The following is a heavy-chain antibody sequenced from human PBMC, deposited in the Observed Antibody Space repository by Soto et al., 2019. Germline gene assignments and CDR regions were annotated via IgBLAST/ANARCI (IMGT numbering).Heavy chain of an antibody. CDR1: GGSISSGDYY. CDR3: ARARIQVGPHYYSGMDF. V-gene: IGHV4-30-4*01. J-gene: IGHJ6*04. CDR2: IYYSGTT. D-gene: IGHD5-18*01. Sequence: TLSLTCTVSGGSISSGDYYWSWIRQPPGKGLEWIGYIYYSGTTYYNPSLKSRVTISVDTSKNQFSLKVSSVTAADTAVYYCARARIQVGPHYYSGMDFSCKGTNVTIAS.